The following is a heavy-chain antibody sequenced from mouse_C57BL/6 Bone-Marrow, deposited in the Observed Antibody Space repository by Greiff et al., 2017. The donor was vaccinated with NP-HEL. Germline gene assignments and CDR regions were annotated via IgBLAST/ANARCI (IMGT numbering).Heavy chain of an antibody. D-gene: IGHD2-4*01. V-gene: IGHV1-53*01. J-gene: IGHJ1*03. CDR1: GYTFTSYW. CDR3: AGIYYDYDGWYFDV. Sequence: QVQLKQPGTELVKPGASVKLSCTASGYTFTSYWMHWVKQRPGQGLEGLGNINPSNGGTNYNEKFKSKATLTVDKSSSTAYMQLSSLTSEDSAVYYCAGIYYDYDGWYFDVWGTGTTVTVSS. CDR2: INPSNGGT.